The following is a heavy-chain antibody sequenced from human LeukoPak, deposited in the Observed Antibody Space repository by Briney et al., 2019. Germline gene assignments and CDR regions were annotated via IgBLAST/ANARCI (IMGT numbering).Heavy chain of an antibody. D-gene: IGHD3-22*01. CDR1: GSMYNYY. V-gene: IGHV4-59*12. J-gene: IGHJ6*03. CDR2: IHYNGIT. Sequence: SETLSLTCTVSGSMYNYYWSWIRQPPGKGLEWIGYIHYNGITYYNPSLKSRVTISVDRSKNQFSLKLSSVTAADTAVYYCARSGYYSDTSGYSPYYYFYMDVWGKGTTVTVSS. CDR3: ARSGYYSDTSGYSPYYYFYMDV.